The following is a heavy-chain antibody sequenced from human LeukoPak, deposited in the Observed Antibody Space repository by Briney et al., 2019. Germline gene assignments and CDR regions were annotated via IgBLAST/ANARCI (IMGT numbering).Heavy chain of an antibody. J-gene: IGHJ4*02. D-gene: IGHD3-10*01. V-gene: IGHV1-46*01. CDR2: INPSGGST. CDR1: GYTFTSYG. CDR3: ARAERGYYFDY. Sequence: ASVKVSCKASGYTFTSYGISWVRQAPGQGLEWMGIINPSGGSTSYAQKFQGRVTMTRDMSTSTVYMELSSLRSEDTAVYYCARAERGYYFDYWGQGTLVTVSS.